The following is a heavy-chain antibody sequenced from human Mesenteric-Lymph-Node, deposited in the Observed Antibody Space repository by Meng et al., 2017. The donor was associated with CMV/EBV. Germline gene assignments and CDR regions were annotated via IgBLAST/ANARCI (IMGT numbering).Heavy chain of an antibody. CDR2: MSYDGGNE. Sequence: SCAASGFTFSNYVLHWVRQAPGKGLECVAVMSYDGGNEYYAASVKGRFTISRDSSKNTLYLQMDSLRPEDTAVYYCAREDDYRNYFDYWGQGTLVTVSS. J-gene: IGHJ4*02. CDR1: GFTFSNYV. CDR3: AREDDYRNYFDY. D-gene: IGHD4-11*01. V-gene: IGHV3-30-3*01.